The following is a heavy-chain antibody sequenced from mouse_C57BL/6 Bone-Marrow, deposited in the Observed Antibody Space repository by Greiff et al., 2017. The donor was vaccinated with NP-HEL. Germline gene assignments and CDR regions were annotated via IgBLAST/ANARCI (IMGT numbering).Heavy chain of an antibody. Sequence: QVQLQQPGAELVKPGASVKLSCKASGYTFTSYWMHWVKQRPGQGLEWIGMIHPNSGSTNYNEKFKSKATLTVDKSSSTAYMQLSSLTSEDSAVYYCARRGSSASFADWGQGTLVTVSA. CDR1: GYTFTSYW. CDR2: IHPNSGST. CDR3: ARRGSSASFAD. V-gene: IGHV1-64*01. D-gene: IGHD3-2*02. J-gene: IGHJ3*01.